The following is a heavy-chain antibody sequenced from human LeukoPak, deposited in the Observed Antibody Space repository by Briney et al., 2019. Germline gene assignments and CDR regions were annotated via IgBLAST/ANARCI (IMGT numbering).Heavy chain of an antibody. J-gene: IGHJ4*02. Sequence: GGSLRLSCAASGFTVSSNYMSWVRQAPGKGLEWVSVIYSGGSTYYADSVKGRFTISRDNPKNTLYLQMNSLRAEDTAVYYCARGASGSYYADYWGQGTLVTVSS. CDR3: ARGASGSYYADY. V-gene: IGHV3-53*01. CDR2: IYSGGST. CDR1: GFTVSSNY. D-gene: IGHD1-26*01.